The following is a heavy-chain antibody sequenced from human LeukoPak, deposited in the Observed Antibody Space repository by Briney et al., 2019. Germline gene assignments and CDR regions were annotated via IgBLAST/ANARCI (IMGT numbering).Heavy chain of an antibody. V-gene: IGHV1-69*04. CDR2: IIPILGIA. CDR3: ARDRWGSTSPGDY. J-gene: IGHJ4*02. D-gene: IGHD2-2*01. Sequence: ASVKCSCKASGGTFSSYTISWVRQAPGQGLAWMGRIIPILGIANYAQKFQGRVTITADKSTSTAYMELSSLRSEDTAVYYCARDRWGSTSPGDYWGQGTPVTVSS. CDR1: GGTFSSYT.